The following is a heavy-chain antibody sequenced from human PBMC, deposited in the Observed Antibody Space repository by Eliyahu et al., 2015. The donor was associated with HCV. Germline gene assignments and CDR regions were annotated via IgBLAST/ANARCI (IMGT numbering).Heavy chain of an antibody. V-gene: IGHV1-18*01. CDR2: ISPYNXNT. CDR1: GYTFTRYG. D-gene: IGHD2-2*01. Sequence: QVQLVQSGAEVKKPGASVKVSCKXSGYTFTRYGISWVRQARGQGLEWMGWISPYNXNTNYVQKFQGRVTMTTDTSTSTGYMELRSLRSDDAAVYFCARWYCSSTNCYPRADYYYGMDVWGQGTTVTVSS. CDR3: ARWYCSSTNCYPRADYYYGMDV. J-gene: IGHJ6*02.